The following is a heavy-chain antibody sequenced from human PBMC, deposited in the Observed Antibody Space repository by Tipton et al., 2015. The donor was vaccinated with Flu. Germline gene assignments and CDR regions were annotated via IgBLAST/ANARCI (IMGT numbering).Heavy chain of an antibody. CDR2: IYYSGST. CDR3: ARDSAAHYGMDV. Sequence: TLSLTCTVSGGSISSYYWSWIRQPPGKGLEWIGYIYYSGSTNYNPSLKSRVTISVDTSKNQFSLKLSSVTAADTAVYYCARDSAAHYGMDVWGQGTVVTVSS. CDR1: GGSISSYY. V-gene: IGHV4-59*08. D-gene: IGHD6-13*01. J-gene: IGHJ6*02.